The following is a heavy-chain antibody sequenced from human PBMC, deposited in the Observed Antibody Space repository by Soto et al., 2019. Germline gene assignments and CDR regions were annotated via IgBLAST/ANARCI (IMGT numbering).Heavy chain of an antibody. CDR3: ARESIAARQGLYYYGMDV. D-gene: IGHD6-6*01. Sequence: SQTLSLTCAISGDSVSINSAAWNWIRKSPSRGLEWLGRTYYRSKWYNDYAVSVKSRITINPDTSKNQFSLQLNSVTPEDTAVYYCARESIAARQGLYYYGMDVWGQGTTVTVSS. CDR1: GDSVSINSAA. V-gene: IGHV6-1*01. CDR2: TYYRSKWYN. J-gene: IGHJ6*02.